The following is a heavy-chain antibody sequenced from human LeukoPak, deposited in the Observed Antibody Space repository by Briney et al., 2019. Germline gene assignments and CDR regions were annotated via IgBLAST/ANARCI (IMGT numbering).Heavy chain of an antibody. CDR2: ISAYNGNT. Sequence: GASVKVSCKASGYTFTSYGISWVRQAPGQGLEWMGWISAYNGNTNYAQKLQGRDTMTTDTSTSTAYMELRSLRSDDTAVYYCARDLPESEEAMPQVRTYFDYWGQGTLVTVSS. CDR1: GYTFTSYG. CDR3: ARDLPESEEAMPQVRTYFDY. V-gene: IGHV1-18*01. D-gene: IGHD2-2*01. J-gene: IGHJ4*02.